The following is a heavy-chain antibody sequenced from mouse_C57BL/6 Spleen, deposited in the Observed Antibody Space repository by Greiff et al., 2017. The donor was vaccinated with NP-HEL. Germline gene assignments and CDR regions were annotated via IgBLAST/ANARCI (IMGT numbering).Heavy chain of an antibody. J-gene: IGHJ2*01. CDR3: ARSNCYGPYYFDY. Sequence: LVESGAELVRPGASVKLSCKASGYTFTDYYINWVKQRPGQGLEWIARIYPGSGNTYYNEKFKGKATLTADKSSSTAYMQLSSLTSEDSAVYFCARSNCYGPYYFDYWGQGTTLTVSS. CDR2: IYPGSGNT. D-gene: IGHD1-2*01. CDR1: GYTFTDYY. V-gene: IGHV1-76*01.